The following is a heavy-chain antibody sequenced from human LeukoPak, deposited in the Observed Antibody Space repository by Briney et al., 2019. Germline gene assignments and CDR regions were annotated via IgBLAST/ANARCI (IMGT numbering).Heavy chain of an antibody. CDR2: FDPEDGET. D-gene: IGHD2-21*01. Sequence: ASVKVSCKVSGYTLTELSMHWVRQAPGKGLEWMGGFDPEDGETIYAQKFQGRVTMTTDTSTSTAYMELRSLRSDDTAMYYCARGETYFDYWGQGILVTVSS. CDR3: ARGETYFDY. CDR1: GYTLTELS. J-gene: IGHJ4*02. V-gene: IGHV1-24*01.